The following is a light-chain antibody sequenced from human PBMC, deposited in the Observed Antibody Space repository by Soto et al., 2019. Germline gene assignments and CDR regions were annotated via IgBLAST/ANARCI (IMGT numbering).Light chain of an antibody. J-gene: IGLJ1*01. V-gene: IGLV2-8*01. CDR1: SSDVGRYNY. CDR3: SSYVGSNIYV. CDR2: EVT. Sequence: SVLTPPPPACGYPGQSVTISSNGTSSDVGRYNYVSWYQHHPGKAPKLIIYEVTKRPSEVPNRFSGSKSGNTASLTISGLQADDEADYCCSSYVGSNIYVFGTGTKVTVL.